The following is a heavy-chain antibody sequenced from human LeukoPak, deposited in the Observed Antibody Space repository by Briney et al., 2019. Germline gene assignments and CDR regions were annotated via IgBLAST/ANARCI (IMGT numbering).Heavy chain of an antibody. CDR1: GGSISSYY. D-gene: IGHD6-19*01. Sequence: SETLSLTCTVSGGSISSYYWSWIRQPPGKGLEWIGYIYYSGSTNYNPSLKSRVTISVDTSKDQFSLKLSSVTAADTAVYYCVRDSVAAPPYFDYWGQGTLVTVSS. V-gene: IGHV4-59*01. CDR3: VRDSVAAPPYFDY. J-gene: IGHJ4*02. CDR2: IYYSGST.